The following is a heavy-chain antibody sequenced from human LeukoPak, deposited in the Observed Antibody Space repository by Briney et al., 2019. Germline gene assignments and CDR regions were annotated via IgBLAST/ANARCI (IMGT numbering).Heavy chain of an antibody. CDR1: RGSISSGGFY. CDR3: AREAQNSYSSSFRAFDY. Sequence: SETLSLTCTVSRGSISSGGFYWSWIRQHPGKGLEWIGSIYYSGSTYYNPSLKSRVTMSVDTSKNQFSLKLSSVTAADTAVYYCAREAQNSYSSSFRAFDYWGQGTLVTVSS. J-gene: IGHJ4*02. D-gene: IGHD6-13*01. V-gene: IGHV4-39*07. CDR2: IYYSGST.